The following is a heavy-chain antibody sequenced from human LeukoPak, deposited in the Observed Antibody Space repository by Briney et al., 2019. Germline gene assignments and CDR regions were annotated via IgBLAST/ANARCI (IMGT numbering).Heavy chain of an antibody. J-gene: IGHJ4*02. CDR3: TRVGYIDEGIDY. Sequence: GGSLRLSCVASGFPFSSYWMTWVRQAPGEGLEWVANIKQDGSEKSYVDCVKGRFTISRDNAKNSLYLQMNSLRAEDTAIYYCTRVGYIDEGIDYWGQGTLVTVSS. D-gene: IGHD5-24*01. CDR1: GFPFSSYW. V-gene: IGHV3-7*04. CDR2: IKQDGSEK.